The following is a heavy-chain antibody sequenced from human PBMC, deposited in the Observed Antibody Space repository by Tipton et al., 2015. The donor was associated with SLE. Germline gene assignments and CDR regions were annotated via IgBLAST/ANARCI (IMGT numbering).Heavy chain of an antibody. D-gene: IGHD3-22*01. CDR2: IYFSGST. V-gene: IGHV4-59*01. CDR1: GDSITSYY. Sequence: TLSLTCNVSGDSITSYYWSWIRQTPGMRLEWIGYIYFSGSTNYNPSFSGRVTISLDRSTDQVSLHLDAVTAADTAVYYCARESRYYESTSYTDAFDIWGRGTTVVVSS. CDR3: ARESRYYESTSYTDAFDI. J-gene: IGHJ3*02.